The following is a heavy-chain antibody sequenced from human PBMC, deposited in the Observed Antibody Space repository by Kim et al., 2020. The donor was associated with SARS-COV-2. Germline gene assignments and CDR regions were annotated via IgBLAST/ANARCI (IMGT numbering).Heavy chain of an antibody. V-gene: IGHV3-43*01. CDR3: AKGKMGRIGSYFLCDY. CDR1: GFTFDDYT. CDR2: ISWDGGST. Sequence: GGSLRLSCAASGFTFDDYTMHWVRQAPGKGLEWVSLISWDGGSTYYADSVKGRFTISRDNSKNSLYLQMNSLRTEDTALYYCAKGKMGRIGSYFLCDYWGQGTLVTVSS. J-gene: IGHJ4*02. D-gene: IGHD1-26*01.